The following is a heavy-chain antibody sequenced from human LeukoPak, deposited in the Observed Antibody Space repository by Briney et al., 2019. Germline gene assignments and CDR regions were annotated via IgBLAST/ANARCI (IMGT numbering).Heavy chain of an antibody. Sequence: PGGSLRLSCAASGFTLSSYWMHWVRQPPGKGLEWIGSIYYSGSTYYNPSLKSRVTISVDTSKNQFSLKLSSVTAADTAVYYCARRGSSDYWGQGTLVTVSS. CDR1: GFTLSSYW. CDR3: ARRGSSDY. CDR2: IYYSGST. V-gene: IGHV4-39*01. J-gene: IGHJ4*02. D-gene: IGHD6-6*01.